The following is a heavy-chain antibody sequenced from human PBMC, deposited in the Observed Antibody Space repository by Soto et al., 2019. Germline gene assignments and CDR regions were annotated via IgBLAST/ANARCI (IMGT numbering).Heavy chain of an antibody. J-gene: IGHJ5*02. D-gene: IGHD6-13*01. Sequence: SQTQSLTCTVSGGSISISYWCWIRQPAGKGLAWIGRIYTSGSTNYNPSLKSRVTMSVDTSTNKFSLKLSYVTAADTAVYYCARDSSAVLYDNWFDPWGQGTLVTVSS. CDR3: ARDSSAVLYDNWFDP. CDR2: IYTSGST. CDR1: GGSISISY. V-gene: IGHV4-4*07.